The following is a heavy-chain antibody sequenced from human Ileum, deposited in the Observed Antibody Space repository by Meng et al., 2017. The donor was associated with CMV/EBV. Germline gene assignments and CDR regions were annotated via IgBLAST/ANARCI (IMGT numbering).Heavy chain of an antibody. Sequence: QVQLSQSGTVVKKPGASVKVSCKASGYTFTDYYMHGVRQAPGEGLEWMGWIKPHSGDTKYEKKFQGRVTMTSDTSISTVYMELTRLTPDDTAIYYCAREIIMAARAFGYWGQGTLVTVSS. CDR3: AREIIMAARAFGY. CDR2: IKPHSGDT. J-gene: IGHJ4*02. D-gene: IGHD5-12*01. CDR1: GYTFTDYY. V-gene: IGHV1-2*02.